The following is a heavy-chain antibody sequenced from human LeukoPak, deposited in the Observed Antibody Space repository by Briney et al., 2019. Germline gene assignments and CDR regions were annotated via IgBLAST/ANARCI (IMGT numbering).Heavy chain of an antibody. CDR3: ARDRPYGDYDGFDY. V-gene: IGHV3-66*01. CDR2: IHTGGST. D-gene: IGHD4-17*01. J-gene: IGHJ4*02. CDR1: GFIVSDQY. Sequence: GGSLSLSCAATGFIVSDQYMSSVHQAPGQGLEWVSVIHTGGSTYYADSVKDRFTISRDNSKNTLYLQMDSLRAEDTAVYYCARDRPYGDYDGFDYWGQGTLATVPS.